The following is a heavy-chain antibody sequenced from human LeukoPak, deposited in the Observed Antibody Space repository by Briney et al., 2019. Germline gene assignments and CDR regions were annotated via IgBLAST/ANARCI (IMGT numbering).Heavy chain of an antibody. J-gene: IGHJ3*02. CDR1: GGSISSYY. CDR2: IYTSGST. Sequence: SETLSLTCTVSGGSISSYYWSWIRQPAGKGLEWIGRIYTSGSTNYNPSLKSRVTMSVDTSKNQFSLKLSSVTAADTAVYYCARVGYNWNDPAGAFDIWGQGTMVTVSS. V-gene: IGHV4-4*07. CDR3: ARVGYNWNDPAGAFDI. D-gene: IGHD1-20*01.